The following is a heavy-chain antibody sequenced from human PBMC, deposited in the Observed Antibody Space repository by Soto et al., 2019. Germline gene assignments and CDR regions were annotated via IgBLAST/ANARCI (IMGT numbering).Heavy chain of an antibody. V-gene: IGHV1-2*02. D-gene: IGHD5-12*01. J-gene: IGHJ4*02. CDR2: INPKSGGT. Sequence: GASVAVSCKASGYTFTGYYRRWVRQAPGQGLEWMGWINPKSGGTDYAQKFQGRVTMTRDTSSSSAYMELSSLRSDDTAVYYCAKANSGDDDEFDYWGQGTQVTVSS. CDR3: AKANSGDDDEFDY. CDR1: GYTFTGYY.